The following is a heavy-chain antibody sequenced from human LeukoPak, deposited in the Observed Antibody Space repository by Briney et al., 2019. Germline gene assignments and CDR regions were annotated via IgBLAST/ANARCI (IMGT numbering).Heavy chain of an antibody. D-gene: IGHD4-17*01. CDR1: GFTFSSYA. J-gene: IGHJ4*02. CDR3: AKRPTMTTVTTPSWRVCDS. Sequence: GGSLRLSCAASGFTFSSYAMNWVRQAPGKGLEWVSAIGASGAYTFYADSVKGRFTISGDNSRNTLYLQMNSLRAEDTAVYYCAKRPTMTTVTTPSWRVCDSWGQGTLVTVSS. V-gene: IGHV3-23*01. CDR2: IGASGAYT.